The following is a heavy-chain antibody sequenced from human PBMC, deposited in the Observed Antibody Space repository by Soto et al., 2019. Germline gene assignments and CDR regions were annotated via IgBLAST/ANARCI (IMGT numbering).Heavy chain of an antibody. CDR2: INPNSGGT. Sequence: ASVKVSCKASGYTFTGYYMHWVRQAPGQGLEWMGWINPNSGGTNYAQKFQGWVTMTRDTSISTAYMELSRLRSDDTAVYYCARGGPLPNYYYYYMDVWGKGTTVTVSS. CDR3: ARGGPLPNYYYYYMDV. J-gene: IGHJ6*03. V-gene: IGHV1-2*04. CDR1: GYTFTGYY.